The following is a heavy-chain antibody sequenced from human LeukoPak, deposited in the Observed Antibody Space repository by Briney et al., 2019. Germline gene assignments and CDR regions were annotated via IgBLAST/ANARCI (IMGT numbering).Heavy chain of an antibody. Sequence: GASVKVSCKASGYTFTGYYMHWVRQAPGQGLEWMGWINPNSGGTNYAQKFQGRVTMTRDTSISTAYMELSRLRSDYTAVYYCARGDVAYLPYYYYYYMDVWGKGTTVTVSS. CDR3: ARGDVAYLPYYYYYYMDV. CDR2: INPNSGGT. D-gene: IGHD5-12*01. J-gene: IGHJ6*03. V-gene: IGHV1-2*02. CDR1: GYTFTGYY.